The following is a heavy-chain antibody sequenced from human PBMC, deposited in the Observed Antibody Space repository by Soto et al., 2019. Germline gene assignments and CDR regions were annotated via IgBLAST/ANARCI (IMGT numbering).Heavy chain of an antibody. J-gene: IGHJ5*02. CDR1: GYTFTSYA. CDR3: ARVGFWYNWNVTPLRWFDP. CDR2: IIPYNGNA. V-gene: IGHV1-18*01. Sequence: GASVKVSCKASGYTFTSYAISWVRQAPGQGLEWMGWIIPYNGNANYAQKLQGRVTMTTDTSTSTAYMELRSLRSDDTAVYYCARVGFWYNWNVTPLRWFDPWGQGTLVTVSS. D-gene: IGHD1-1*01.